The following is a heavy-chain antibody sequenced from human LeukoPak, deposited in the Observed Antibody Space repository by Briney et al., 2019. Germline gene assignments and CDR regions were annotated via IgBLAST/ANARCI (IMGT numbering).Heavy chain of an antibody. Sequence: PGGSLRLSCAASGFTFSSYGMHWVRQAPGKGLEWVAVISYDGSNKYYADFVKGRFTISRDNSKNTLYLQMNSLRAEDTAVYYCAKDSRTYDYVWGSTDYWGQGTLVTVSS. V-gene: IGHV3-30*18. CDR3: AKDSRTYDYVWGSTDY. CDR2: ISYDGSNK. CDR1: GFTFSSYG. J-gene: IGHJ4*02. D-gene: IGHD3-16*01.